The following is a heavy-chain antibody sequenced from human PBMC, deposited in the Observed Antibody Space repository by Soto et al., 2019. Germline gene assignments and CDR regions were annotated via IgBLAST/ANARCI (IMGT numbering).Heavy chain of an antibody. V-gene: IGHV4-31*02. CDR3: AQQIAATGTGRPFDS. J-gene: IGHJ3*02. CDR1: GGSISRGGYF. D-gene: IGHD6-13*01. Sequence: SETLSLTCTVSGGSISRGGYFWSWIRQHPEKGLDWIGCIYYSGTTYYNPSLKSRMTMSIDPSKNQFSLELRSVTAADTAMYYCAQQIAATGTGRPFDSWGQGTRGTVSS. CDR2: IYYSGTT.